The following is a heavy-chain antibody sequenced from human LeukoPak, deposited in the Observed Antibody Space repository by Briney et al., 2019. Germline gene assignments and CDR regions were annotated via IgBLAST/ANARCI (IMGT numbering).Heavy chain of an antibody. CDR1: GGSISSYY. Sequence: SETLSLTCTVSGGSISSYYWSWIRQPPEKGLEWIGYIYHSGSTNSNPSLKSRVTMSVDTSKNQFTVKLSSVTAADTAVYYCARVYGSDNDFRGAFGIWGQGTMVTVSS. V-gene: IGHV4-59*01. CDR2: IYHSGST. CDR3: ARVYGSDNDFRGAFGI. D-gene: IGHD5-12*01. J-gene: IGHJ3*02.